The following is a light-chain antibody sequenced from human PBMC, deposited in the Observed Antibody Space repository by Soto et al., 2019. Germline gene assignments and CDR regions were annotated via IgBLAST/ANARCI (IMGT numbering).Light chain of an antibody. Sequence: QSVLTQPPSVSGAPGQRVTISCTGSSSNIGAGYDVHWYQQLPGTAPKLLIYGNSNRPSGVPDRFSGSKSGTSAPLAITGLQAEDEADYYCQSYDSSLSGSLVIGGGTKLTVL. CDR3: QSYDSSLSGSLV. V-gene: IGLV1-40*01. CDR2: GNS. J-gene: IGLJ2*01. CDR1: SSNIGAGYD.